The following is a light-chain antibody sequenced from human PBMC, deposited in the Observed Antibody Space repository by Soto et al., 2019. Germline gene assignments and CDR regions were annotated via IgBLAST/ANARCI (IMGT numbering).Light chain of an antibody. CDR2: GAS. CDR3: HQYNNGPLT. Sequence: EIVMTQSPATLSVSPGEGATLSCRASQTVSSNFAWYQQKPGQAPRLLIYGASTRATGIPARFSGSGSGTEFTLTISSLQSEDFAVYYCHQYNNGPLTFGGGTKVEIK. CDR1: QTVSSN. J-gene: IGKJ4*01. V-gene: IGKV3-15*01.